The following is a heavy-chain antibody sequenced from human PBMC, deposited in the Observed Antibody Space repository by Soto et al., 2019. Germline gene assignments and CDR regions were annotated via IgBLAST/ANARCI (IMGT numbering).Heavy chain of an antibody. J-gene: IGHJ6*02. CDR1: GYTFTSYG. CDR2: ISAYNGNT. D-gene: IGHD2-15*01. CDR3: AREGALNCSGGNSDHPNHYYYPGLAV. Sequence: GASVKVSCKASGYTFTSYGLSWVRQAPGQGLEWMGWISAYNGNTNYAQKLQGRVTMTTDTSTSTAYMELRSLRSDDTAVYYCAREGALNCSGGNSDHPNHYYYPGLAVRGHGTSVTGS. V-gene: IGHV1-18*01.